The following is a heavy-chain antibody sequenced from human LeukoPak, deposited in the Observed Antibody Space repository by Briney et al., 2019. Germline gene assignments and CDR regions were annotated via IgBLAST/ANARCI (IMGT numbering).Heavy chain of an antibody. CDR1: GHSFTSYW. J-gene: IGHJ3*02. CDR3: ARHGYDSSGYSAAFDI. Sequence: GESLKISCKGSGHSFTSYWIGWVRQMPGKGLEWMGFIYPGDSDTRYTPSFQGQVTISADKSIKTAYLQWSSLKASDTATYYCARHGYDSSGYSAAFDIWGQGTMVTVSS. CDR2: IYPGDSDT. D-gene: IGHD3-22*01. V-gene: IGHV5-51*01.